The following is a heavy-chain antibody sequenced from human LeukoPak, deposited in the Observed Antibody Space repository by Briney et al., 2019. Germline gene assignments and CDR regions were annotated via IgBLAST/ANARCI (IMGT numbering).Heavy chain of an antibody. J-gene: IGHJ6*03. Sequence: SVKVSCKASGGTFSSYAISWVRQAPGQGLEWMGGIIPIFGTANYAQKFQGRVTITADESTSTAYMELSSLRSEDTAVYYCARDRSGGNYYYYYYMDVWGKGTTMTVSS. D-gene: IGHD4-23*01. CDR3: ARDRSGGNYYYYYYMDV. V-gene: IGHV1-69*01. CDR1: GGTFSSYA. CDR2: IIPIFGTA.